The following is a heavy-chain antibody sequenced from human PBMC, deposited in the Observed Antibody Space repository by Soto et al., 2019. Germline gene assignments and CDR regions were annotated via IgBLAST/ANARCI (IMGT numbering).Heavy chain of an antibody. CDR2: IYYSGST. J-gene: IGHJ6*02. CDR1: GDSISSGGYY. CDR3: ERAAAAYGTYGMDV. Sequence: SETLSLTCTVSGDSISSGGYYWSWIRQPPGKGLEWIGNIYYSGSTNYNPSLKSRVTISVDTSKNQFSLKLTSVTAADTAVYYRERAAAAYGTYGMDVWGQGTTVTVSS. V-gene: IGHV4-61*08. D-gene: IGHD1-1*01.